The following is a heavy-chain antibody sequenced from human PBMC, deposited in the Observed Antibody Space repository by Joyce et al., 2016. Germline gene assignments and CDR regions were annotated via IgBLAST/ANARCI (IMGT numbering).Heavy chain of an antibody. V-gene: IGHV4-30-4*01. J-gene: IGHJ4*02. CDR3: ARVTWFGDKGFDY. CDR2: IYYTGST. CDR1: GGSISSGDYY. Sequence: QVQLQESGPGLVKPSQTLSLTCSVSGGSISSGDYYWSWIRQPPGEGLEWIGYIYYTGSTYYNLSRKSRITMSVDTSKNQFSLKLSSVTAADTAVYYCARVTWFGDKGFDYWGQGTLVTVSS. D-gene: IGHD3-10*01.